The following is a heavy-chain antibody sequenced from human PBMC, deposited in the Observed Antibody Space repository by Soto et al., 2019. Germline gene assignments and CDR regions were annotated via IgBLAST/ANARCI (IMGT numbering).Heavy chain of an antibody. Sequence: PSETLCLTCTASGGSIRSYYWSWIRQPPGKGLEWIGYSYYSGSTNYNPSPKSRVTISVDTSKNQFSLKLSSVTAADTAVYYCARVAAAAGTNWFDPWGQGTLVTVSS. CDR2: SYYSGST. D-gene: IGHD6-13*01. V-gene: IGHV4-59*01. CDR1: GGSIRSYY. J-gene: IGHJ5*02. CDR3: ARVAAAAGTNWFDP.